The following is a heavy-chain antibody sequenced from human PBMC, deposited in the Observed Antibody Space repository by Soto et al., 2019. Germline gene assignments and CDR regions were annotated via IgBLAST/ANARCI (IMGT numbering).Heavy chain of an antibody. D-gene: IGHD2-2*01. CDR2: ISTDGSST. Sequence: EAQLVASGGGLVQPGGSLRLSCAATGFTFSTYWMHWVRQGPGKGLVWVSRISTDGSSTTYADSVKGRFTISRDNAKNTLYLQMNSLRAEDTAVYYCARATGSNHPFDYWGQGSLVTVSS. J-gene: IGHJ4*02. CDR1: GFTFSTYW. V-gene: IGHV3-74*01. CDR3: ARATGSNHPFDY.